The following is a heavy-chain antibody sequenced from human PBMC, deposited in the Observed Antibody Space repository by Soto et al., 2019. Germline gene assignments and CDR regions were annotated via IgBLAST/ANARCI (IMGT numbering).Heavy chain of an antibody. V-gene: IGHV3-21*01. D-gene: IGHD3-3*01. CDR2: ISSSSSYI. CDR1: GFTFSSYS. J-gene: IGHJ6*03. CDR3: ARGGVAEPYYYYYYMDV. Sequence: GGSLRLSCAASGFTFSSYSMNWVRQAPGKGLEWVSSISSSSSYIYYADSVKGRFTISRDNAKNSLYLQMNSLRAEDTAVYYCARGGVAEPYYYYYYMDVWGKGTTVTVSS.